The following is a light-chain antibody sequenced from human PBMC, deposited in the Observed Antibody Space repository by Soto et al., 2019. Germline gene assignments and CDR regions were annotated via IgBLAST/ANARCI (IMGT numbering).Light chain of an antibody. J-gene: IGKJ2*01. CDR3: QQYDSLPYT. CDR1: QDISNY. V-gene: IGKV1-33*01. Sequence: DIQMTQSPSSLSASVGDRVTITCQASQDISNYLNWYQQKPGKAPKLLIYDASNLETGVPSMFSGSGSGTHFTFTSSSLQPEDVATYYCQQYDSLPYTFGQVTKLEIK. CDR2: DAS.